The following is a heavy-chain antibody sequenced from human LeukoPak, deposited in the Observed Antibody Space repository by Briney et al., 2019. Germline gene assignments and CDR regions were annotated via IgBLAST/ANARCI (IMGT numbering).Heavy chain of an antibody. D-gene: IGHD3-22*01. Sequence: ASAKVSCKASGYTFTSYDINWVRQATGQGLEWMGWMNPNSGNTGYAQKFQGRVTMTRNTSISTAYMELSSLRSEDTAVYYCATLIVVTNAFDIWGQGTMVTVSS. CDR1: GYTFTSYD. CDR3: ATLIVVTNAFDI. V-gene: IGHV1-8*01. J-gene: IGHJ3*02. CDR2: MNPNSGNT.